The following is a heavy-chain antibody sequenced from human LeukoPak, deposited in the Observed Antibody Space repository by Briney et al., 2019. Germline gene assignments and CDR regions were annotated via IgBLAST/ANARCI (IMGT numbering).Heavy chain of an antibody. Sequence: GGSLRLSCAASGFTFDDYGMSWVRQAPGKGLEWVSGINWNGGSTGYADSVKGRFAISRDNAKNSLYLQMNSLRAEDTALYYCARVRNGYSYDAFDIWGQGTMVTVSS. V-gene: IGHV3-20*04. CDR3: ARVRNGYSYDAFDI. CDR2: INWNGGST. CDR1: GFTFDDYG. D-gene: IGHD5-24*01. J-gene: IGHJ3*02.